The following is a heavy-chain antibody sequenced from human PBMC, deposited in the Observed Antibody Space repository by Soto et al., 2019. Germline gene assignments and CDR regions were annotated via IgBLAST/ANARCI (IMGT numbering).Heavy chain of an antibody. Sequence: QVQLVQSGAEVRKPGSSVKVSCKASGGTFSRHAISWVRQAPGQGLEWMGGIIPIFGTANYAQKFQGRVTITADKSTSTAYMELSSLRSEDTAVYYCARTRGPPAPLDYWGQGTLVTVSS. CDR3: ARTRGPPAPLDY. D-gene: IGHD3-10*01. J-gene: IGHJ4*02. CDR2: IIPIFGTA. CDR1: GGTFSRHA. V-gene: IGHV1-69*06.